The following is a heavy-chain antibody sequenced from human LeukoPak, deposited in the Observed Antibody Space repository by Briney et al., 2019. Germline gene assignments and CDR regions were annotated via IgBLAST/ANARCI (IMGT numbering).Heavy chain of an antibody. Sequence: GGSLRLSCAASGFTFSSYAMHWVRQAPGKGLEYVSAISSNGGSTYYANSVKGRFTISRDNAKNSLYLQMNSLRAEDTALYYCAKDPDSSWYRGWFDPWGQGTLVTVSS. CDR1: GFTFSSYA. CDR2: ISSNGGST. J-gene: IGHJ5*02. V-gene: IGHV3-64*01. CDR3: AKDPDSSWYRGWFDP. D-gene: IGHD6-13*01.